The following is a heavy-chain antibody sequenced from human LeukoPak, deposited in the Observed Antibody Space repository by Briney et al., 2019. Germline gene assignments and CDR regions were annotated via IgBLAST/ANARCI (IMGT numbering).Heavy chain of an antibody. CDR3: VRGDLRLPRSTPDC. J-gene: IGHJ4*02. CDR1: GFTFSNFW. V-gene: IGHV3-7*01. D-gene: IGHD5/OR15-5a*01. Sequence: GGSLRLSCTASGFTFSNFWMGWVRQAPGKGLEWVANIKQDETEKFYLGSVKGRFTISRDNAMNTLYLQMNSLRGEDTAVYYCVRGDLRLPRSTPDCWGQGTLVTVSS. CDR2: IKQDETEK.